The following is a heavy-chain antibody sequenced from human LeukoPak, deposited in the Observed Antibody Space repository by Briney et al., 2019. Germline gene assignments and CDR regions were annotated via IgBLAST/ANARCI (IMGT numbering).Heavy chain of an antibody. Sequence: SETLSLTCTVSGGSISSYYWSWIRQPPGKGLEWIGYIYYSGSTNYNPSLKSRVTMSVDTSKNQFSLKLSSVTAADTAVYYCARDLFPGSGSYYYNYWGQGTLVTVSS. V-gene: IGHV4-59*12. D-gene: IGHD3-10*01. CDR2: IYYSGST. J-gene: IGHJ4*02. CDR3: ARDLFPGSGSYYYNY. CDR1: GGSISSYY.